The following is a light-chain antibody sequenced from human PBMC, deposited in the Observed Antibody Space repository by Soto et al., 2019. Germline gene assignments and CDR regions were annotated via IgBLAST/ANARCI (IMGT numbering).Light chain of an antibody. J-gene: IGKJ1*01. Sequence: DIQMTQSPSSLSASVADRVTITCRASQDIRNDLGWYQQKAGKAPKRLIYIASRLQDGVPARFSGSGFGTEFTLTISSLQPEDFATYYCLQHNTYPWTFGQGTKVDIK. CDR2: IAS. CDR3: LQHNTYPWT. CDR1: QDIRND. V-gene: IGKV1-17*01.